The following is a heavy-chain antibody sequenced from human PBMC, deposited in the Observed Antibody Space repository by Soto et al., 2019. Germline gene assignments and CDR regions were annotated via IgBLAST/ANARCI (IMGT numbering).Heavy chain of an antibody. D-gene: IGHD4-17*01. Sequence: SETLSLTCTVAAGSISNYYWSWIRQPPGKGLEWIGHIHYSGSAKYNPSLKSRVIISIDTSKKQFPLKLSSVTAADTAVYYCARGQGYGDYENLVYWGQGTLVTVSS. V-gene: IGHV4-59*13. CDR3: ARGQGYGDYENLVY. CDR2: IHYSGSA. J-gene: IGHJ4*02. CDR1: AGSISNYY.